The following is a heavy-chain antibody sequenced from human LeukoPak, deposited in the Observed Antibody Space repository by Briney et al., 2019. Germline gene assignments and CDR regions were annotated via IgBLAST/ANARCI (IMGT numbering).Heavy chain of an antibody. V-gene: IGHV6-1*01. J-gene: IGHJ6*03. Sequence: SQTLSLTCAISGDSVSSNSAAWNWIRQSPSRGLEWLGRTYYRSKWYNDYAVSVKSRITINPDTSKNQFSLQLNSVTPEDTAVYYCARVLGGPRGSWFGEYPTDYYYYMDVWGKGTTVTVSS. D-gene: IGHD3-10*01. CDR3: ARVLGGPRGSWFGEYPTDYYYYMDV. CDR2: TYYRSKWYN. CDR1: GDSVSSNSAA.